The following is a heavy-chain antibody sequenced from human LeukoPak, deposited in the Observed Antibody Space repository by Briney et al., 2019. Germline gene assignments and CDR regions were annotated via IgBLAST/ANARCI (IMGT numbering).Heavy chain of an antibody. CDR3: ARDVVVVAATLYYYYGMDV. CDR2: ISAYTGNT. CDR1: GYTFTSYG. D-gene: IGHD2-15*01. Sequence: ASVKVSCKASGYTFTSYGISWVRQAPGQGLEWMGWISAYTGNTNYAQKLQGRVTMTTDTSTSTAYMELRSLRSDDTAVYYCARDVVVVAATLYYYYGMDVWGQGTTVSVSS. J-gene: IGHJ6*02. V-gene: IGHV1-18*01.